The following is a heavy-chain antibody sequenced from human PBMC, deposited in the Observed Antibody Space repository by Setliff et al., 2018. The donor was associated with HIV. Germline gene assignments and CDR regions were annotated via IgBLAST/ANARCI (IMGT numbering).Heavy chain of an antibody. V-gene: IGHV4-31*03. CDR3: ARHKSQPYYFDY. J-gene: IGHJ4*02. CDR1: GESINSGTSY. Sequence: SETLSLTCSVSGESINSGTSYWNWIRQYPGKSLEWIGYYYRGSTHYNPSLKSRITISLDTSKNQFSLNLDSVTAADTAVYFCARHKSQPYYFDYWGQGTLVTVSS. CDR2: YYRGST.